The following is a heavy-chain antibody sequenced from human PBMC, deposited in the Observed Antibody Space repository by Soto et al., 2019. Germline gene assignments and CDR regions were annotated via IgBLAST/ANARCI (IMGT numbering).Heavy chain of an antibody. D-gene: IGHD6-19*01. J-gene: IGHJ4*02. CDR1: GFTFSTYA. V-gene: IGHV3-23*01. CDR3: VTISRYSGWYGDY. Sequence: EVQVLESGGDLVQPGGSLRLSCAASGFTFSTYAMSWVRQAPGKGLEWVSAIGPSGDITYYADSVKGRFTISRDNSKNTLFLQMSSLRAEDTAVYYCVTISRYSGWYGDYWGQGTLVTVSS. CDR2: IGPSGDIT.